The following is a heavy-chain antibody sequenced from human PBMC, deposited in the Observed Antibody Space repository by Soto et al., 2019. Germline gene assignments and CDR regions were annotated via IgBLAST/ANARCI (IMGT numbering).Heavy chain of an antibody. Sequence: SETLSLTCTVSGGSISSGGYYWSWIRQHPGKSLEWIGYIYYSGSTYYNPSLKSRVTISVDTSKNQFSLKLSSVTAADTAVYYCAGGCSTSCYWQGYYYMDVWGKGTTVTVSS. CDR3: AGGCSTSCYWQGYYYMDV. V-gene: IGHV4-31*02. CDR1: GGSISSGGYY. CDR2: IYYSGST. D-gene: IGHD2-2*01. J-gene: IGHJ6*03.